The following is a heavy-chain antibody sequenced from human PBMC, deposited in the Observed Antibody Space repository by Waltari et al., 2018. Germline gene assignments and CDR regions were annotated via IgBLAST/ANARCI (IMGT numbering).Heavy chain of an antibody. J-gene: IGHJ5*02. Sequence: QLQLQESGPRLVTPSETLSLTCSVSGDSITSRNYYWAWIRQPPGKGREWIGSVYYTGSTYYKASLKSRVTISVDTSKNYFSLSLTSVTATDTAIYFCARTFMVRTIRSRGWFDPWGQGTLVTVSS. D-gene: IGHD3-10*01. CDR3: ARTFMVRTIRSRGWFDP. CDR2: VYYTGST. V-gene: IGHV4-39*02. CDR1: GDSITSRNYY.